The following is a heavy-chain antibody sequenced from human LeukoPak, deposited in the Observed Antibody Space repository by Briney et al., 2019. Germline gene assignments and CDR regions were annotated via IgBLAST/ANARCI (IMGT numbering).Heavy chain of an antibody. V-gene: IGHV4-39*01. CDR2: IYYSGST. CDR1: GGSISSSSYY. CDR3: AREFDY. Sequence: PSETLSLTCTVSGGSISSSSYYWGWIRQPPGKGLGWIGSIYYSGSTYYNPSLKSRVAISVDTSKNQSSLKLSSVTAADTAVYYCAREFDYWGQGTLVTVSS. J-gene: IGHJ4*02.